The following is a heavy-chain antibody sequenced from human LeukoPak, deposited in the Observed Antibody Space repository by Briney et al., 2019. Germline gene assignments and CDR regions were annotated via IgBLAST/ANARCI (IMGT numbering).Heavy chain of an antibody. V-gene: IGHV4-59*08. D-gene: IGHD6-19*01. CDR2: IYYTGAT. J-gene: IGHJ4*02. CDR3: AQYGNSGWVIDN. Sequence: SETLSLTCTVSGGSIGNNYWTWIRRPPGKGLEYIGYIYYTGATNYNPSLKSRVTISVDTSKSQFSLKLSSVTAADTAVYFCAQYGNSGWVIDNWGQGALVTVSS. CDR1: GGSIGNNY.